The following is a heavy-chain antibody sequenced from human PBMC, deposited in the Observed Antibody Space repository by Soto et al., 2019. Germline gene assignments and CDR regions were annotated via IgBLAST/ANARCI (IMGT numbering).Heavy chain of an antibody. V-gene: IGHV3-23*01. CDR3: AKKVLFVPDAPSDRFEP. Sequence: PGGSLRLSCAASGFTFGSYAMSWVRQPPGKGLEWVSGISGSGGSTYYADSVKGRFTISRDNSKSTVYLQMNSLRAEDTAVYYCAKKVLFVPDAPSDRFEPWGQGTLVTVSS. J-gene: IGHJ5*02. CDR2: ISGSGGST. CDR1: GFTFGSYA. D-gene: IGHD3-10*01.